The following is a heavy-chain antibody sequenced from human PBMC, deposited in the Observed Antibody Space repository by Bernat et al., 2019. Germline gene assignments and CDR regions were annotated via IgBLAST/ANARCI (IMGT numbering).Heavy chain of an antibody. CDR3: ARGKRYSSSWYGGNWFDP. CDR1: GGSFSGYY. CDR2: INHSGST. D-gene: IGHD6-13*01. J-gene: IGHJ5*02. Sequence: QVQLQQWGAGLLKPSETLSLTCAVYGGSFSGYYWSWIRQPPGKGLEWIGEINHSGSTNYNPSLKSRVTISVDTSKNQFSLKLSSVTAADTAVYYCARGKRYSSSWYGGNWFDPWGQGTLVTVSS. V-gene: IGHV4-34*01.